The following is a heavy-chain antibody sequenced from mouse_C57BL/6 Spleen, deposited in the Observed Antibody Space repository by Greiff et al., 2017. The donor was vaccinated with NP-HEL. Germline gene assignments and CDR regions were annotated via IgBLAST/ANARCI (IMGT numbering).Heavy chain of an antibody. V-gene: IGHV1-53*01. D-gene: IGHD2-4*01. CDR2: INPSNGGT. Sequence: QVQLQQPGTELVKPGASVKLSCKASGYTFTSYWMHWVKQRPGQGLEWIGNINPSNGGTNYNEKFKGKATLTADKSSSTAYMELRSLTSEDSAVYFCARFDYDGYAMDYWGQGTSVTVSS. J-gene: IGHJ4*01. CDR3: ARFDYDGYAMDY. CDR1: GYTFTSYW.